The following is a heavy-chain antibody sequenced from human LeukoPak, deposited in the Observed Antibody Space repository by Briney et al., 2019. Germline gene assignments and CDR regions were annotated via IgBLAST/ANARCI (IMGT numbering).Heavy chain of an antibody. CDR2: INSDGSTT. CDR1: GFTFSNYW. D-gene: IGHD3-22*01. Sequence: PGGSLRLSCVASGFTFSNYWMHWVRQAPGKGLVWVSRINSDGSTTSYADSVKGRFTISRDNAKNTLYLQMNSLRAEDTAVYYCAKWVYYYDSSGCFDYWGQGTLVTVSS. J-gene: IGHJ4*02. V-gene: IGHV3-74*01. CDR3: AKWVYYYDSSGCFDY.